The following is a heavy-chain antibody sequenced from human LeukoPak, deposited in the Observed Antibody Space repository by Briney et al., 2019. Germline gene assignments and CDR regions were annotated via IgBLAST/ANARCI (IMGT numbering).Heavy chain of an antibody. CDR3: ATRGADFWSGYYQDY. CDR1: GGSFSGYY. CDR2: INHSGST. D-gene: IGHD3-3*01. J-gene: IGHJ4*02. Sequence: SETLSLTCAVYGGSFSGYYWSWIRQPPGKGLEWIGEINHSGSTNYNPSLKSRVTISVDTSKNQSSLKLSSVTAADTAVYYCATRGADFWSGYYQDYWGQGTLVTVSS. V-gene: IGHV4-34*01.